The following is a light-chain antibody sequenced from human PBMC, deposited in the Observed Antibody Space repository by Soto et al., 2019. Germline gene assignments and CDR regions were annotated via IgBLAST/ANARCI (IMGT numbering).Light chain of an antibody. J-gene: IGLJ1*01. CDR3: SLYSSNGSLI. V-gene: IGLV1-44*01. CDR1: ISNIGSKT. Sequence: QSVLTQPPSASGTPGQGVTISCSGSISNIGSKTVKWYQQFPGTAPQLLIYSDDQRPSGVPGRFSGSKSGTSASLTISGLQAEDETDYFCSLYSSNGSLIFGPGTKVTVL. CDR2: SDD.